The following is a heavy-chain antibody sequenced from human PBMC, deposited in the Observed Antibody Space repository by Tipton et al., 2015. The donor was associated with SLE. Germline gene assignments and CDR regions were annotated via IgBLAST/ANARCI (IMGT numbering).Heavy chain of an antibody. Sequence: TLSLTCPVSGGAISSYYWSWIRQSPGKGLEWFGYIYTSGSTNYNPSLKSRVTISADTSKNQFSLKLSSVTAADTAVYYCARPIVGVAAFHIWGPGTMVTVSS. CDR2: IYTSGST. D-gene: IGHD1-26*01. CDR3: ARPIVGVAAFHI. V-gene: IGHV4-4*08. J-gene: IGHJ3*02. CDR1: GGAISSYY.